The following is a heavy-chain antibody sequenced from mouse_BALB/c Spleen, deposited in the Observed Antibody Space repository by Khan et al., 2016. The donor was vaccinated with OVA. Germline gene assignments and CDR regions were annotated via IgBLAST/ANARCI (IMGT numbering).Heavy chain of an antibody. CDR2: ISDGGSYT. CDR1: GFTFSDYY. CDR3: AGACYGGFAY. V-gene: IGHV5-4*02. Sequence: EVELVESGGGLVKPGGSLKLSYAASGFTFSDYYMYWVRQTPEKRLEWVATISDGGSYTYYPDSVKGRFTISRDNAKNNLYLQMSSLKSEDTALYYCAGACYGGFAYWGHGTLVTVSA. D-gene: IGHD1-1*02. J-gene: IGHJ3*01.